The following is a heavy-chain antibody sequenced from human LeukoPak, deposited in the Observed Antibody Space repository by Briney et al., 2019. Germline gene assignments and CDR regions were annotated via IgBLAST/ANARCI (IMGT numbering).Heavy chain of an antibody. D-gene: IGHD4-11*01. V-gene: IGHV4-59*01. CDR1: GDSIKSYR. Sequence: SETLSLTCSVSGDSIKSYRWSWIRQPPGKRLEWIGYISYSGGANYNPSLKSRVTISVDSAKNQFSLNLTSVTAADTALYYCAIDDTVMALDFWGQGTQVTVSS. J-gene: IGHJ4*02. CDR3: AIDDTVMALDF. CDR2: ISYSGGA.